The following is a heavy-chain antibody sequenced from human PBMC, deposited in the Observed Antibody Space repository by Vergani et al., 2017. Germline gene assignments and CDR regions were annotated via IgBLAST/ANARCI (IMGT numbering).Heavy chain of an antibody. J-gene: IGHJ5*02. CDR3: ARLEYRLLLGWFDP. D-gene: IGHD2-2*01. CDR2: IIPILGIA. Sequence: QVQLVQSGAEVKKPGSSVKVSCKASGGTFSSYAISWVRQAPGQGLEWMGRIIPILGIANYAQKLQGRVTMTTDTSTSTAYMELRSLRSDDTAVYYCARLEYRLLLGWFDPWGQGTLVTVSS. CDR1: GGTFSSYA. V-gene: IGHV1-69*04.